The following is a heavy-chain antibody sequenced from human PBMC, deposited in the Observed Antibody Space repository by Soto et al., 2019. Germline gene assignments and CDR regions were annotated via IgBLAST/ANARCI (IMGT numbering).Heavy chain of an antibody. J-gene: IGHJ6*02. CDR1: GFTLSSYA. V-gene: IGHV3-23*01. CDR3: AKVHSSGYYEDYYYYYGMDV. D-gene: IGHD3-22*01. Sequence: GXSLRLSCAASGFTLSSYALSWFRQAPVNGLEWVSAISGSGGSTYYADSVKGRFTISRDNSKNTLYLQMNSLRAEDTAVYYCAKVHSSGYYEDYYYYYGMDVWGQGTTVTVSS. CDR2: ISGSGGST.